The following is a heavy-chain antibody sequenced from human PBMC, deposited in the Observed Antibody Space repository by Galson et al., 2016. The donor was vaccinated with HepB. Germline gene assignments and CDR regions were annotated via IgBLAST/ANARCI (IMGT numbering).Heavy chain of an antibody. J-gene: IGHJ4*02. V-gene: IGHV3-23*01. Sequence: SLRLSCAASGFIFSSYSMNWVRQAPGKGLEWVSAISGSGDRTYYADSVRGRFTISRDNSKNTLYLQMNSLRAEDTAVYFCAKDWGFWNYDSSGTLDYWGQGTLVTVSS. CDR3: AKDWGFWNYDSSGTLDY. CDR2: ISGSGDRT. D-gene: IGHD3-22*01. CDR1: GFIFSSYS.